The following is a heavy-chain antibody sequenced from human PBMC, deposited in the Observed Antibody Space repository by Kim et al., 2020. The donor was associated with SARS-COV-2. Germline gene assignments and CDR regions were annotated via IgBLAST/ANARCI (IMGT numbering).Heavy chain of an antibody. Sequence: SETLSLTCTVSGGSISSYYWSWIRQPPGKGLEWIGYIYYSVSTNYNPSLKSRVTISVDTSKNQFSLKLSSVTAADTAVYYCARIFRSLDYSGYGVFDPWGQGTLVTVSS. CDR1: GGSISSYY. CDR2: IYYSVST. V-gene: IGHV4-59*08. D-gene: IGHD5-12*01. J-gene: IGHJ5*02. CDR3: ARIFRSLDYSGYGVFDP.